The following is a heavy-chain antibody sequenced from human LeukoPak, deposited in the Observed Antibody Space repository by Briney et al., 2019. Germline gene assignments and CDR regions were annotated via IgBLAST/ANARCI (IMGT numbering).Heavy chain of an antibody. CDR3: TKSTDYWYYGMDV. D-gene: IGHD2-8*02. Sequence: PGGSLRLSCAASGFTFSTFAMYWVRQAPGKGPEWVSGISANGGSSTYADSVRGRFTSSRDNSRNTLYLQMSSLRVDDTATYYCTKSTDYWYYGMDVWGRGTTVTVSS. V-gene: IGHV3-23*01. CDR1: GFTFSTFA. CDR2: ISANGGSS. J-gene: IGHJ6*02.